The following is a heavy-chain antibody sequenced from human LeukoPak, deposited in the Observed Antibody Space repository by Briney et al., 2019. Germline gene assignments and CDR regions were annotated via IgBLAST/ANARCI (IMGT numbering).Heavy chain of an antibody. D-gene: IGHD4-17*01. CDR2: ISGAGGTT. Sequence: PGGSLRLSCAAPGFTFSNYSMSWVRLAPGKGLERVSTISGAGGTTYYADSVKGRFTISGDNSKNTLFLQFNSLRADDAAVYYCAKGRGTTVTAAANYWGQGTLVTVSS. V-gene: IGHV3-23*01. CDR1: GFTFSNYS. CDR3: AKGRGTTVTAAANY. J-gene: IGHJ4*02.